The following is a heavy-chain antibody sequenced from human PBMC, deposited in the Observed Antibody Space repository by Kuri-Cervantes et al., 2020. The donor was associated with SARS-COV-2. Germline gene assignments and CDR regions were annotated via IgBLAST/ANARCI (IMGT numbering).Heavy chain of an antibody. CDR1: GGSVSSSPYS. D-gene: IGHD6-6*01. CDR2: IYYSGTT. Sequence: SETLSLTCTLSGGSVSSSPYSWGWIRQPPGKGLEWIGKIYYSGTTYYNPSLKSRVTISVGTSKNQFSLRLRSVTAADTAVYYCARDSPEYSSSSSVPFDYWGQGTLVTVSS. V-gene: IGHV4-39*07. CDR3: ARDSPEYSSSSSVPFDY. J-gene: IGHJ4*02.